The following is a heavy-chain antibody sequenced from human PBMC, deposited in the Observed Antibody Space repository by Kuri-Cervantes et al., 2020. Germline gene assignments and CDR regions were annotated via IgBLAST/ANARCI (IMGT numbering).Heavy chain of an antibody. V-gene: IGHV4-39*07. CDR3: ARFAVRGVKPNYYYGKDV. D-gene: IGHD3-10*01. CDR1: GGSISSSSYY. J-gene: IGHJ6*02. Sequence: GSLRLSCTVSGGSISSSSYYWGWIRQPPGKGLEWIGSIYYSGSTYYNPSLKSRVTISVDTSKNQFSLKLSSVTAADTAVYYCARFAVRGVKPNYYYGKDVWGQGTTVTVSS. CDR2: IYYSGST.